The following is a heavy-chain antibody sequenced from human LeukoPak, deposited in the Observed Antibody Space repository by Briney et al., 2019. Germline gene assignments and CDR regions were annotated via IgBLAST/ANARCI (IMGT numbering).Heavy chain of an antibody. CDR2: IYSTGKN. CDR3: VRRDTGWNYFDY. J-gene: IGHJ4*02. CDR1: GGSINSHY. Sequence: PSETLSLTCAVSGGSINSHYWGWIRQPPGKGLQWIGDIYSTGKNNYNPSLKSRVTISLDTSKSHLSLNLTSVLAAATAIYYCVRRDTGWNYFDYWGPGILVTVSS. D-gene: IGHD6-19*01. V-gene: IGHV4-4*08.